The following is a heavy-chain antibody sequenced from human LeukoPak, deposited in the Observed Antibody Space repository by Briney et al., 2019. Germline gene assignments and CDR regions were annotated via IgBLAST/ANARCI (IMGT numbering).Heavy chain of an antibody. CDR1: GFTVSSNY. CDR3: ARALPGSGSYYAYDI. J-gene: IGHJ3*02. CDR2: IYSGGST. V-gene: IGHV3-53*01. Sequence: GRSLRLSCAAPGFTVSSNYMSWVRQAPGKGLEWVSVIYSGGSTYYADSVKGRFTISRDNSKNTLYLQMNSLRAEDTAVYYCARALPGSGSYYAYDIWGQGTMVTVSS. D-gene: IGHD1-26*01.